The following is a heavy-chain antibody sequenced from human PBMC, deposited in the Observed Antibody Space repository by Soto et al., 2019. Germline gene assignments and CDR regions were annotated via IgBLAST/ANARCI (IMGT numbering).Heavy chain of an antibody. J-gene: IGHJ6*02. V-gene: IGHV1-8*01. Sequence: QVQLVQSGAEVKKPGASVKVSCKASGYTFTSYDINWVRQATGQGLEWMGWMNPNSGNTGYAQKYKGRVRMTRHTFISTAYMERSSLRSEDTDVYYCATSIRGLRGVHYYSGMDVWGQVTTVTVSS. D-gene: IGHD3-10*01. CDR2: MNPNSGNT. CDR3: ATSIRGLRGVHYYSGMDV. CDR1: GYTFTSYD.